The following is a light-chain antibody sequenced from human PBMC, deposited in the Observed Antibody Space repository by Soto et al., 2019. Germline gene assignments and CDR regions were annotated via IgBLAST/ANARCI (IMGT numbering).Light chain of an antibody. V-gene: IGKV1-5*01. J-gene: IGKJ5*01. CDR3: QQYNTYPT. CDR2: DAS. CDR1: QSVSSW. Sequence: DIQMTQSPSTLSASVGDRVTITCRASQSVSSWLAWHQQKQGKAPQALSYDASTLRSAVPSRFSGGGSETEFTLTISSLQPDDFATYYCQQYNTYPTFGQGTRLEIK.